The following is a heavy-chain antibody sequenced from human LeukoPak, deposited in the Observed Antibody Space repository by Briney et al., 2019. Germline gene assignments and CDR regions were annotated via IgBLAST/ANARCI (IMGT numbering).Heavy chain of an antibody. Sequence: GGSLRLSCAASGFTFSSYGMHWVRQAPGKGPEWVAFIRYDGSNKYYADSVKGRFTISRDNSKNTLYLQMNSLRAEDTAVYYCAKDVRVVAIIDYWGQGTLVTVSS. D-gene: IGHD3-22*01. J-gene: IGHJ4*02. CDR1: GFTFSSYG. CDR3: AKDVRVVAIIDY. CDR2: IRYDGSNK. V-gene: IGHV3-30*02.